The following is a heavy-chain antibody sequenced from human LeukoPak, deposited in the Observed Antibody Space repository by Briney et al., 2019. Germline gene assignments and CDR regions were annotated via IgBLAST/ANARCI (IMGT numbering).Heavy chain of an antibody. V-gene: IGHV4-39*07. CDR3: ARGLYGSGSYSR. D-gene: IGHD3-10*01. CDR1: GGSISSSSYY. J-gene: IGHJ3*01. CDR2: IYYSGST. Sequence: SETLSLTCTVSGGSISSSSYYWGWIRQPPGKGLEWIGSIYYSGSTYYNPSLKSRVTISVDTSKNQFSLKLSSVTAADMAVYYCARGLYGSGSYSRWGQGTMVTVSS.